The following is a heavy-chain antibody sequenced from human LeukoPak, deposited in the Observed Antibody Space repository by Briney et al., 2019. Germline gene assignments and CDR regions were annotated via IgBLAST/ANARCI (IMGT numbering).Heavy chain of an antibody. CDR2: IYNSGST. Sequence: SETLSLTCIVSGGSISSYYWSWIRQPPGKGLEWIGYIYNSGSTNYNPSLESRITISVDTSKNQFSLKLSSVTAADTAVYYCARYSGSYPHDAFDIWGQGTMVTVSS. V-gene: IGHV4-59*01. CDR1: GGSISSYY. CDR3: ARYSGSYPHDAFDI. D-gene: IGHD1-26*01. J-gene: IGHJ3*02.